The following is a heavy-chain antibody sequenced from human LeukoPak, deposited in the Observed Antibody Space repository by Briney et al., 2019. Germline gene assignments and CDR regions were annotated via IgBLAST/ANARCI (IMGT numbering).Heavy chain of an antibody. J-gene: IGHJ3*02. V-gene: IGHV5-51*01. CDR2: IYPGESDT. Sequence: GESLKISCKGSGYSFTSYWIGWGRRMPGKGLEWMGIIYPGESDTRYSPSFQGQVTISADKSISTAYLQWSSLKASDTAMYYCARQDRYYDSSGYYSDAFDIWGQGTMVTVSS. CDR1: GYSFTSYW. D-gene: IGHD3-22*01. CDR3: ARQDRYYDSSGYYSDAFDI.